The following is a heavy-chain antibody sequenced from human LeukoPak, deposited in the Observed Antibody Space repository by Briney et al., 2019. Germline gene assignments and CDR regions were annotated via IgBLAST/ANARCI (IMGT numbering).Heavy chain of an antibody. Sequence: PGGSLRLSCATSGFPFNTYGMHWVRQAPGKGLEWVAYIRYDGNKKYLRDSVQGRFTISRDNSKNTVFLQMNILRPDDTAVYFCARDPYRRADSGWYSHLENWGQGTLVTVSS. CDR3: ARDPYRRADSGWYSHLEN. D-gene: IGHD6-19*01. CDR1: GFPFNTYG. CDR2: IRYDGNKK. J-gene: IGHJ4*02. V-gene: IGHV3-30*02.